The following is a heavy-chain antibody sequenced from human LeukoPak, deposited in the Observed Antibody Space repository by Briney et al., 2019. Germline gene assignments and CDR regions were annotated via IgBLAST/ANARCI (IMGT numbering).Heavy chain of an antibody. CDR3: ACSKGLHTSGLARPFDY. J-gene: IGHJ4*02. Sequence: GASVKVSCKASGYTFTGYYMHWVRQAPGQGLEWMGWINPNTGGTNYAQKFQGRVTMTRDTSISTAYMELSRLRSDDTAVYYCACSKGLHTSGLARPFDYWGQGTLVTVSS. CDR2: INPNTGGT. V-gene: IGHV1-2*02. D-gene: IGHD6-19*01. CDR1: GYTFTGYY.